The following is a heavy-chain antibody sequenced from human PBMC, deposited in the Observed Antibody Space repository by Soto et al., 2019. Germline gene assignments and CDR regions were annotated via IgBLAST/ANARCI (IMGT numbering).Heavy chain of an antibody. CDR2: IYSGGST. CDR3: ARAIREPSRLGEAVAGGFSDY. J-gene: IGHJ4*02. V-gene: IGHV3-53*01. Sequence: GGSLRLSCAASGFTVSSNYMSWVRQAPGKGLEWVSVIYSGGSTYYADSVKGRFTISRDNSKNTLYLQMNSLRAEDTAVYYCARAIREPSRLGEAVAGGFSDYWGQGTLVTVSS. D-gene: IGHD6-19*01. CDR1: GFTVSSNY.